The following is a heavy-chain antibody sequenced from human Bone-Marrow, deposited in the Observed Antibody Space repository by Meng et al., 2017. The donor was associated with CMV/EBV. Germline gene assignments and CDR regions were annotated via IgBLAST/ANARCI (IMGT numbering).Heavy chain of an antibody. D-gene: IGHD2-2*01. Sequence: GFTFSPYAMTLVRQAPGKVLEWVSAISGSGAGTYYADSVKGRFTISRDNSKNTLYLQMNSLTAEDTAISYCAKGRVSTAAGWYFDLWGRGTLVTVSS. J-gene: IGHJ2*01. CDR1: GFTFSPYA. CDR2: ISGSGAGT. V-gene: IGHV3-23*01. CDR3: AKGRVSTAAGWYFDL.